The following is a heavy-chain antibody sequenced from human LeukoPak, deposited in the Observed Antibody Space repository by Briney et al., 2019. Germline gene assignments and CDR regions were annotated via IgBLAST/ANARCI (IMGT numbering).Heavy chain of an antibody. J-gene: IGHJ4*02. D-gene: IGHD4-17*01. V-gene: IGHV3-53*01. CDR3: ARESGDYDFGY. CDR1: GFTVSSNY. Sequence: GGSLRLSCAASGFTVSSNYMSWVRQAPGKGLEWVSVIYSGGSTYYADSVKGRFTISRDNSKNTLYLQMNSLRAEDTAVYYCARESGDYDFGYWGQGTLVTVAS. CDR2: IYSGGST.